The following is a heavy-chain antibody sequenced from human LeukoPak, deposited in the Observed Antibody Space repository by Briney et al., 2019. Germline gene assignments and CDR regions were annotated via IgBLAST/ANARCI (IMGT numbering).Heavy chain of an antibody. V-gene: IGHV1-69*06. D-gene: IGHD3-10*01. CDR1: GGTFSSYG. CDR2: IIPIFGTA. Sequence: SVKVSCTASGGTFSSYGISWVRQAPGQGLEWMGGIIPIFGTANYAQKFQGRVTITADKSTSTAYMELSSLRSEDTAVYYCARGIDGSGSYYNTPYYYYGMDVWGQGTTVTVSS. J-gene: IGHJ6*02. CDR3: ARGIDGSGSYYNTPYYYYGMDV.